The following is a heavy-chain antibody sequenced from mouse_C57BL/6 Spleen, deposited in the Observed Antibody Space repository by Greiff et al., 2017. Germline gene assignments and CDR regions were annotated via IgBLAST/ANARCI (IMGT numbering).Heavy chain of an antibody. CDR3: TRDLGTTVVAYYFDY. CDR2: IYPGNSDT. CDR1: GYTFTSYW. Sequence: VQLQQSGTVLARPWASVKMSCKTSGYTFTSYWMHWVKQRPGQGLEWIGAIYPGNSDTSYNQKFKGKAKLTAVTSASTAYMELSSLTNEDSAVYYCTRDLGTTVVAYYFDYWGQGTTLTVSS. D-gene: IGHD1-1*01. V-gene: IGHV1-5*01. J-gene: IGHJ2*01.